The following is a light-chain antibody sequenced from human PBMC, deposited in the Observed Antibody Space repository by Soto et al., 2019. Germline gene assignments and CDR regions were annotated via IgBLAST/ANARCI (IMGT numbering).Light chain of an antibody. CDR2: DVS. Sequence: DIQMTQAPSSLSASVGDRVTITCQASQDIRNHLNWYQHRPGKAPKLLIYDVSNLETGVPSRFIGSRSGTDFTFTISSLQPEDVATYYCQHFDSLPLFTFGQGTKLQLK. CDR3: QHFDSLPLFT. J-gene: IGKJ2*01. V-gene: IGKV1-33*01. CDR1: QDIRNH.